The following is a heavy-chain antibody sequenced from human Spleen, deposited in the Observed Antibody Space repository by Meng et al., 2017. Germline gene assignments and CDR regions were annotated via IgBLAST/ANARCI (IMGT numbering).Heavy chain of an antibody. J-gene: IGHJ4*02. CDR3: TARGDGYNSGFDC. D-gene: IGHD5-24*01. CDR2: IRSKANSYAT. Sequence: EVQLVESGGGLVQPGGSLKLSCAASGFTFSGSAMHWVRQASGKGLEWVGRIRSKANSYATAYAVSVKGRFTISRDDSKNTAYLQMNSLKTEDTAVYYCTARGDGYNSGFDCWGQGTLVTVSS. CDR1: GFTFSGSA. V-gene: IGHV3-73*01.